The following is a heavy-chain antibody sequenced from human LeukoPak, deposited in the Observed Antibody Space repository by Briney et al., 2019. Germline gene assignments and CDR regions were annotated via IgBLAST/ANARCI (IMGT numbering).Heavy chain of an antibody. CDR3: ARIRDGAFDI. CDR1: GYTFISYG. D-gene: IGHD3-3*02. CDR2: ISAYDGDT. J-gene: IGHJ3*02. Sequence: GASVKVSCKASGYTFISYGINWVRQAPGQGLEWMGWISAYDGDTNYAHKFQGRVTMTTGTSTRTASMELRSLRSDDTAVYYCARIRDGAFDIWGQGTMVTVSS. V-gene: IGHV1-18*01.